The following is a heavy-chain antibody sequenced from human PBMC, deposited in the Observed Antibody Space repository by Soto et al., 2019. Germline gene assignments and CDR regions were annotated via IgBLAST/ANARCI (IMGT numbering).Heavy chain of an antibody. Sequence: GGSVRLSCAASGFTFSKAWMNWVRQAPGKGLEWVGRIKSKTDGGTTDYAAPVKGRFTVSRDDSKNTLYLQMNSLKTEDTAMYYCIVTTTVTFYYGMDVWGQGTTVTVSS. D-gene: IGHD4-17*01. CDR3: IVTTTVTFYYGMDV. J-gene: IGHJ6*02. CDR1: GFTFSKAW. CDR2: IKSKTDGGTT. V-gene: IGHV3-15*01.